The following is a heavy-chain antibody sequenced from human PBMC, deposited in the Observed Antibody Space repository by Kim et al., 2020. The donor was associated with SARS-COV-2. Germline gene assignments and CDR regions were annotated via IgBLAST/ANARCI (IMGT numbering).Heavy chain of an antibody. CDR1: GFTFSSYA. D-gene: IGHD3-22*01. Sequence: GGSLRLSCAASGFTFSSYAMHWVRQAPGKGLEWVAVISYDGSNKYYADSVKGRFTISRDNSKNTLYLQMNSLRAEDTAVYYCARDASYVVVITFFYFDYWGQGTLVTVSS. CDR2: ISYDGSNK. CDR3: ARDASYVVVITFFYFDY. V-gene: IGHV3-30-3*01. J-gene: IGHJ4*02.